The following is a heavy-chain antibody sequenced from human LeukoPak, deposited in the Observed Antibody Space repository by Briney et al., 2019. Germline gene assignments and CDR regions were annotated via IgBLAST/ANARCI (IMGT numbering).Heavy chain of an antibody. CDR3: ARVAAAGGTNLGWFEP. J-gene: IGHJ5*02. Sequence: GGSLRLSCAASGFTVSSNYMSWVRQAPGKGLEWVSVIYSGGSTYYADSVKGRFTISRDNSKNTLYLQMNSLRAEDTAVYYCARVAAAGGTNLGWFEPWGQGTLVTVSS. D-gene: IGHD6-13*01. CDR1: GFTVSSNY. V-gene: IGHV3-53*01. CDR2: IYSGGST.